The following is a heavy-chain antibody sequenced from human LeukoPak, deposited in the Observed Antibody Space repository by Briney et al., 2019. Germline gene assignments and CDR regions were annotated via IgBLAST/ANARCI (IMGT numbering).Heavy chain of an antibody. J-gene: IGHJ3*02. CDR1: GGSFSGYY. D-gene: IGHD2/OR15-2a*01. CDR3: ASASLNIYAFDI. Sequence: SETLSLTCAVYGGSFSGYYWSWIRQPPGKGLEWIGYIYYSGSTKYKPSLKSRATISVHTPKNQFSLKLSSVTSADTAVYYCASASLNIYAFDIWGQGTMVTVSS. CDR2: IYYSGST. V-gene: IGHV4-59*01.